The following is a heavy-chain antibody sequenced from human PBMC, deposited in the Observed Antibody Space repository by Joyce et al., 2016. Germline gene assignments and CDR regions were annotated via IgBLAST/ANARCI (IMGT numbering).Heavy chain of an antibody. V-gene: IGHV5-10-1*01. CDR1: GYNFASYY. J-gene: IGHJ6*03. CDR2: VDPSDSYN. D-gene: IGHD4-17*01. CDR3: ARLNGDYVYGNFYMDV. Sequence: EVQLVQSGAEMRKPGESLRISCKTSGYNFASYYISWVRQMPGKGLEWRGRVDPSDSYNRYGPSLKGNVTVSDDKSNNTAYLQWRSLEASDTAIYYCARLNGDYVYGNFYMDVWGKGTTVTVSS.